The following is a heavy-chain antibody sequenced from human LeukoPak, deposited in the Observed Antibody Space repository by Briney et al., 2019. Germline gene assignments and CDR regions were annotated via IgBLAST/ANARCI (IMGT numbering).Heavy chain of an antibody. CDR2: IYYSGST. D-gene: IGHD5-12*01. V-gene: IGHV4-59*08. J-gene: IGHJ4*02. CDR1: GGSISSYY. CDR3: ARVGRGYSGYVDY. Sequence: SETLSLTCTVSGGSISSYYWSWIRQPPGKGLEWIGYIYYSGSTYYNPSLKSRVTISVDTSKNQFSLKLSSVTAADTAVYYCARVGRGYSGYVDYWGQGTLVTVSS.